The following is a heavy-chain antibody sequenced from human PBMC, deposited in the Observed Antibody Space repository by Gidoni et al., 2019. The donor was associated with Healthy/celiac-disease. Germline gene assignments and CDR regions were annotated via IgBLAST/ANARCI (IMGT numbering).Heavy chain of an antibody. D-gene: IGHD3-22*01. Sequence: HVQLQESGPGLVKPSQTLSLPCTVSGGSFSRVRYTSSWIRQPAGKGLEWIGRIYTSVSTNYNPFLKSRVPISVDTSNNQFSLKLSSVTAADTAVYYCARDVGYYDTRDYFYYYYMDVWGKGTTVTVSS. CDR3: ARDVGYYDTRDYFYYYYMDV. V-gene: IGHV4-61*02. CDR2: IYTSVST. CDR1: GGSFSRVRYT. J-gene: IGHJ6*03.